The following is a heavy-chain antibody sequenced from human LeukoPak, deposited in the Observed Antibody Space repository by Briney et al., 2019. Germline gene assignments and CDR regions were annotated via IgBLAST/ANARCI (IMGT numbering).Heavy chain of an antibody. CDR2: INNDGSSA. J-gene: IGHJ4*02. CDR1: GFTFNNYW. V-gene: IGHV3-74*01. CDR3: ARAGNLYCSGGSCYSFDY. D-gene: IGHD2-15*01. Sequence: PGGSLRLSCAASGFTFNNYWIHWVRQVPGKGLVWVSRINNDGSSASYVDSVKGRFTISRDNAKNTLFLQMNSLRAEDTAVYYCARAGNLYCSGGSCYSFDYWGQGTPVTVSS.